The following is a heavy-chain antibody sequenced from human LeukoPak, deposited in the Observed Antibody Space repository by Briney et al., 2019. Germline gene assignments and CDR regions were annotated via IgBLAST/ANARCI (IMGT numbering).Heavy chain of an antibody. J-gene: IGHJ6*02. D-gene: IGHD6-19*01. CDR3: ARSMRRAVAGLLYYYYGMDV. CDR2: MNPNSGNT. CDR1: GYTFTSYD. Sequence: APVKVSCKASGYTFTSYDINWVRQATGQGLEWMGWMNPNSGNTGYAQKFQGRVTMTRNTSISTAYMELSSLRSEDTAVYYCARSMRRAVAGLLYYYYGMDVWGQGTTVTVSS. V-gene: IGHV1-8*01.